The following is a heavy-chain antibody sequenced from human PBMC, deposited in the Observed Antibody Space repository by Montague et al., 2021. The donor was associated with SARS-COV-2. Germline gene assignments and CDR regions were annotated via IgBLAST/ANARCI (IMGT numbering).Heavy chain of an antibody. J-gene: IGHJ6*02. CDR1: GGSISSGGYY. D-gene: IGHD6-13*01. CDR2: IYYSGST. CDR3: ARVGRQQLVRLSGMDV. Sequence: SETLSLTSTVSGGSISSGGYYWSWIRQPPGKGLEWIGSIYYSGSTYYNPSLKSRVTISVDTSKNQFSLKLSSVTAADTAVYYCARVGRQQLVRLSGMDVWGQGTTVTVSS. V-gene: IGHV4-39*07.